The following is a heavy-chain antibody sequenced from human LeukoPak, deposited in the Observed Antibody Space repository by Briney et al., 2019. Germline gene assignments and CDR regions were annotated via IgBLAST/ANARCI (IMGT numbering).Heavy chain of an antibody. CDR2: ISGSGDNS. Sequence: GGSLRLSCTASGFIFSSYTMSWVGQAPGRGLEGVSTISGSGDNSYYADSVKGRFTISRDNSKNTLYLQMNSLRVEDTAIFYCAKDSPSAPVTSVWGQGTLVTVSS. D-gene: IGHD4-17*01. CDR3: AKDSPSAPVTSV. V-gene: IGHV3-23*01. CDR1: GFIFSSYT. J-gene: IGHJ4*02.